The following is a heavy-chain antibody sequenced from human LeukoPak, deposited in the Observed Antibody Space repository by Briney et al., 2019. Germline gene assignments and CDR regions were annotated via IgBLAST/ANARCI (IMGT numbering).Heavy chain of an antibody. J-gene: IGHJ4*02. CDR2: IGGSGGTT. CDR3: AKEGGAGRKVGAPSPVTHHY. Sequence: GGSLRLSCAASGFTLSNYGMTWVRQAPGKGLMWVSSIGGSGGTTFYAASVKGRFTISRDNSKNTLYLQMNSLRADDTAMYYCAKEGGAGRKVGAPSPVTHHYWGQGTLVTVSS. V-gene: IGHV3-23*01. CDR1: GFTLSNYG. D-gene: IGHD1-26*01.